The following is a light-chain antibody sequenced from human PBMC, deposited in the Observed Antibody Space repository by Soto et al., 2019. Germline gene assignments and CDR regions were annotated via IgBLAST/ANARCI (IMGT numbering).Light chain of an antibody. J-gene: IGKJ4*01. CDR2: GAS. CDR3: QQYNDWPLT. V-gene: IGKV3-15*01. CDR1: QSVSRH. Sequence: EVVMTQSPATLSVSPGARATLSCRASQSVSRHLAWYQQKPGQAPRLLIFGASTRATGIPARFSGSGSGTEFTLTISSLQSEDLAVYYSQQYNDWPLTFGGGTKVAIK.